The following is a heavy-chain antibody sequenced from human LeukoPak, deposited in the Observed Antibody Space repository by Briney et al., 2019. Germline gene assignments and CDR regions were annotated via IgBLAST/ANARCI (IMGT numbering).Heavy chain of an antibody. CDR1: GGTFSSYA. CDR3: AGTYYYDSSGYYYVGYYFDY. D-gene: IGHD3-22*01. Sequence: SVKVSCKASGGTFSSYAISWVPQAPGQGLEWMGRIIPIFGTANYAQKFQGRVTITTDESTSTAYMELSSMRSEDTAVYYCAGTYYYDSSGYYYVGYYFDYWGQGTPVTVSS. CDR2: IIPIFGTA. J-gene: IGHJ4*02. V-gene: IGHV1-69*05.